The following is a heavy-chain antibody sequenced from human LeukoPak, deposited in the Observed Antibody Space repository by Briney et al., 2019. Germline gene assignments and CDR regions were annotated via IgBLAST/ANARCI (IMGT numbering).Heavy chain of an antibody. CDR3: ARDPHHYDSSGYFDY. V-gene: IGHV3-21*01. J-gene: IGHJ4*02. CDR2: ISSSSSYI. D-gene: IGHD3-22*01. CDR1: GFTFSSYS. Sequence: GGSLRLSCAASGFTFSSYSMNWVRQAPGKGLEWVSSISSSSSYIYYADSVKGRFTISRDNAKNSLYLQMNSLRAEDTAVYYCARDPHHYDSSGYFDYRGQGTLVTVSS.